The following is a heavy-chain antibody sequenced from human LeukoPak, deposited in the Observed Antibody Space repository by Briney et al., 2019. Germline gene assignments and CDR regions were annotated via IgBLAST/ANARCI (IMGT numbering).Heavy chain of an antibody. J-gene: IGHJ4*02. Sequence: GGSLRLSCEASGFTFSDYSMNWVRQAPGKGLEWVSSISSGSSYINYADSVKGRFTISRDNAKNTLYLQMNSLRAEDTAVYYCAKDLYYYDSSGFDYWGQGTLVTVSS. V-gene: IGHV3-21*04. D-gene: IGHD3-22*01. CDR2: ISSGSSYI. CDR1: GFTFSDYS. CDR3: AKDLYYYDSSGFDY.